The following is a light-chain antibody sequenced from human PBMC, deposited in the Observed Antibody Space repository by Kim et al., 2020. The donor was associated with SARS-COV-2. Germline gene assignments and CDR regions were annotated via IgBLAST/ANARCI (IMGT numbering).Light chain of an antibody. CDR2: EAS. J-gene: IGKJ1*01. V-gene: IGKV1-5*03. CDR3: QHSEM. Sequence: SSRSASVGDRVPIPCRASQSISTWLAWYQQNPGKAPKPVIYEASSLQSGVPSRFSGSGSGTEFTLTISSLQPDDFATYYCQHSEMFGQGTKVDIK. CDR1: QSISTW.